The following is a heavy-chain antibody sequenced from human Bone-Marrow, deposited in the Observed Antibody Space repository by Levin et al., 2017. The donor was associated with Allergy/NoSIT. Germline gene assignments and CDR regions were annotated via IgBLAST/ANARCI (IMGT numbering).Heavy chain of an antibody. CDR1: GYTFKNYA. J-gene: IGHJ5*01. Sequence: ASVKVSCKTFGYTFKNYAISWVRQAPGQGLEWVGWISGQKGDTHSAQKVQGRVTMTTDTSPGTVFMELRSLRFDDTAIYYSVRDLNRWKDTWSYNWFESWGQGTVVTVSS. D-gene: IGHD1-1*01. CDR2: ISGQKGDT. V-gene: IGHV1-18*01. CDR3: VRDLNRWKDTWSYNWFES.